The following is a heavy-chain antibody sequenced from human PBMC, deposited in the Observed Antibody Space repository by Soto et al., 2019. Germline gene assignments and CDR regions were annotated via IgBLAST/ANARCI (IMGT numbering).Heavy chain of an antibody. Sequence: SETLSLTCTVSGGSISIDGYYWSWIRQHPGKGLEWIGHIYYSGSTYYNPSLKSRITISVDTSKNQFSLELSSVTAADTAVYYCARDTSRTGYFDYWGQGTLVTVSS. V-gene: IGHV4-31*03. D-gene: IGHD7-27*01. CDR3: ARDTSRTGYFDY. CDR1: GGSISIDGYY. CDR2: IYYSGST. J-gene: IGHJ4*02.